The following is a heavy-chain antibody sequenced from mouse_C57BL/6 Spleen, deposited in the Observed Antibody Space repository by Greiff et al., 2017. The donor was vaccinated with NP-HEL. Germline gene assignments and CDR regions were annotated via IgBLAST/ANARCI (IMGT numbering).Heavy chain of an antibody. CDR3: ARGDYSSSLDY. CDR1: GYTFTSYW. Sequence: QVQLQQPGAELVRPGTSVKLSCKASGYTFTSYWMHWVKQRPGQGLEWIGVIDPSDSYTNYNQKFKGKATLTVDTSSSTAYMQLSSLTSEDSAVYYCARGDYSSSLDYWGKGTTLTVSS. V-gene: IGHV1-59*01. J-gene: IGHJ2*01. CDR2: IDPSDSYT. D-gene: IGHD1-1*01.